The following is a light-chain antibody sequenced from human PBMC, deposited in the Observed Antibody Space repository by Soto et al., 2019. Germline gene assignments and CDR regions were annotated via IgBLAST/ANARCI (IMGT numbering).Light chain of an antibody. Sequence: DLQMTQSPSTLSASVGDRVTITCRASQSISSWLAWYQQKPGKAPKLLIYKASSLESGVASRFSRSGSGTELTLTISSLQPDDFATYFCQQYNSYSTFGPGTKVDIK. CDR3: QQYNSYST. CDR2: KAS. J-gene: IGKJ3*01. CDR1: QSISSW. V-gene: IGKV1-5*03.